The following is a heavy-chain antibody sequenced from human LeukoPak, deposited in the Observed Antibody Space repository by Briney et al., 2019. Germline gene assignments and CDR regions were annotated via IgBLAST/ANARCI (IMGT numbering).Heavy chain of an antibody. D-gene: IGHD3-22*01. CDR1: GGSISSYY. J-gene: IGHJ4*02. V-gene: IGHV4-4*07. CDR2: IYTSGST. CDR3: ARVAYYEPIFDY. Sequence: SETLSLTCTVSGGSISSYYWSWVRQPAGQGLEWVGRIYTSGSTNYNPSLKSRVTMTVDTSKNQFPLKLSSVTAAATAVYYCARVAYYEPIFDYWGQGTLVTVSS.